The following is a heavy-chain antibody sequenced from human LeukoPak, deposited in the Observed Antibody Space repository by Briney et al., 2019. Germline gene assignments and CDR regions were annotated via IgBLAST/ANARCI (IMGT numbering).Heavy chain of an antibody. V-gene: IGHV3-21*01. CDR3: ARDRPTGRSRGVVVQ. CDR1: GFTFDTYA. D-gene: IGHD2-15*01. Sequence: GGSLRLFCAASGFTFDTYAMTWVRQAPGKGLEWVSYISSGGTYIYYAESLRGRSTISRDNTKNFLYLQLSTLRVEDTAVYYCARDRPTGRSRGVVVQWGQGTLVTVSS. CDR2: ISSGGTYI. J-gene: IGHJ4*02.